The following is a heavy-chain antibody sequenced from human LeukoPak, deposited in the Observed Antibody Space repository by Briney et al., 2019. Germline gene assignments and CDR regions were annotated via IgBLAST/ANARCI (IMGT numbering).Heavy chain of an antibody. Sequence: GGSLRLSCAASGFTFSSYAMKWVRQAPGKGLEWVSGLSGSGGSTYYADSVKGRFTISRDNSKNTLYLQMNSLRAEDTAVYYCAKSASGWPYYFDYWGRGTLVTVSS. J-gene: IGHJ4*02. CDR3: AKSASGWPYYFDY. V-gene: IGHV3-23*01. CDR1: GFTFSSYA. CDR2: LSGSGGST. D-gene: IGHD6-19*01.